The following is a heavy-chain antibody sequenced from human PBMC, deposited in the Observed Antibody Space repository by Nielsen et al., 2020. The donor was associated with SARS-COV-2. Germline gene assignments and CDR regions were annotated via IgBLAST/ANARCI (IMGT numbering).Heavy chain of an antibody. V-gene: IGHV3-33*01. Sequence: GSLRLSCAASGFTFSSYGMHWVRQAPGKGLEWVAVIWYDGSNKYYADSVKGRFTISRDNSKNTLYLQMNSLRAEDTAVYYCARVGLDSGYSSGWYYFDYWGQGTLVTVSS. J-gene: IGHJ4*02. D-gene: IGHD6-19*01. CDR1: GFTFSSYG. CDR2: IWYDGSNK. CDR3: ARVGLDSGYSSGWYYFDY.